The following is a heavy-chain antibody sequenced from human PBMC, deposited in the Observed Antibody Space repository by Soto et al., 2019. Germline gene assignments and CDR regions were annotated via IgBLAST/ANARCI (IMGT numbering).Heavy chain of an antibody. J-gene: IGHJ4*02. V-gene: IGHV1-18*01. Sequence: ASVKVSCKASGYTFTSYGISWVRQAPGQGLEWMGWISAYNGNTNYAQKLQGRVTVTTDTSTSTAYMELRSLRSDDTAVYYCASFQGGSSSWPGPFDHWGQGTLVTVSS. D-gene: IGHD6-13*01. CDR2: ISAYNGNT. CDR1: GYTFTSYG. CDR3: ASFQGGSSSWPGPFDH.